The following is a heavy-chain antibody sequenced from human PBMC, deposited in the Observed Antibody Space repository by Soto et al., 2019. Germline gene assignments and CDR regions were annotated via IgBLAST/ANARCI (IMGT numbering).Heavy chain of an antibody. CDR1: GGTFSSYA. V-gene: IGHV1-69*13. D-gene: IGHD5-12*01. Sequence: SVDVSCKASGGTFSSYAIRWVRQAPVKGLEWMGGIIPIFGTANYAQKFQGRVTITADESTSTAYMELSSLRSEDPAVYYCARESGGWLQFSYFAYWGQRTLVTVSS. CDR3: ARESGGWLQFSYFAY. CDR2: IIPIFGTA. J-gene: IGHJ4*02.